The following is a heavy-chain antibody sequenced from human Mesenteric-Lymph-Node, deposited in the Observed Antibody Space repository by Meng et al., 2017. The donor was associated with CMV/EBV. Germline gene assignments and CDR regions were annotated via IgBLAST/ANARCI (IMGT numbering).Heavy chain of an antibody. J-gene: IGHJ4*02. CDR3: AKGQLWFGYDDY. V-gene: IGHV3-48*03. CDR2: ISSTGGTI. D-gene: IGHD3-10*01. CDR1: GFPFSSYE. Sequence: GGSLRLSCAASGFPFSSYEMNWVRQAPGKGLECVSYISSTGGTIYYADSVKGRFTISRDNAKNSLYLQMNSLRAEDTAVYYCAKGQLWFGYDDYWGQGTLVTVSS.